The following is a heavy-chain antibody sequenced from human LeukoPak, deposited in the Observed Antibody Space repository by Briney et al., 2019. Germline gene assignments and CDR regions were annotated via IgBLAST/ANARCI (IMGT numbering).Heavy chain of an antibody. V-gene: IGHV4-38-2*02. J-gene: IGHJ4*02. Sequence: PSETLSLTCTVSGYSISSGYYWGWIRQPPGNGLEWIGSIYHSGSTYYNPSLKSRVTIPVDTSKNQFSLKLSSVTAADTAVYYCARVQGFLEWLFFDYWGQGTLVTVSS. CDR1: GYSISSGYY. CDR2: IYHSGST. D-gene: IGHD3-3*01. CDR3: ARVQGFLEWLFFDY.